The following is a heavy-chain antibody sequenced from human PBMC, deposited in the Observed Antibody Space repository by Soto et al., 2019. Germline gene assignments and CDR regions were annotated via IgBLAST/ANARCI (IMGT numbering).Heavy chain of an antibody. Sequence: SQTLSLTLTLSGCSISSYYWSWIRQPPGKGLEWIAYIYYSGSTNYNPSLKSRVTISVDTSKNQFSLKLSSVTAADTAVYYCARMRKILTGYKRHFDYCGQGTLVTLSS. D-gene: IGHD3-9*01. V-gene: IGHV4-59*01. CDR1: GCSISSYY. CDR2: IYYSGST. CDR3: ARMRKILTGYKRHFDY. J-gene: IGHJ4*02.